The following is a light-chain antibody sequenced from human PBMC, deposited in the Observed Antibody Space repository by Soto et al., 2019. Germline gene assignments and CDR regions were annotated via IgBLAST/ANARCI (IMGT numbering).Light chain of an antibody. V-gene: IGKV1-39*01. J-gene: IGKJ1*01. Sequence: DIQMTQSPSSLCGAGGERGTSTWRASQSISSYLNWYQQKPGKAPKLLIYAASSLQSGVPSRFSGSASGTEFTLTISSLQSEDFAVYYCQQYNNWPPRTFGQGTKVDIK. CDR2: AAS. CDR3: QQYNNWPPRT. CDR1: QSISSY.